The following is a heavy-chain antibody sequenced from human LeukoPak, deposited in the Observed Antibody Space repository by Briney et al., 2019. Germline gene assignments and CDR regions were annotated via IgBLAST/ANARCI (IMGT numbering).Heavy chain of an antibody. V-gene: IGHV4-4*07. Sequence: KPSETLSLTCTVSGGSISSYYWSWIWQPAGKGLEWIGRIYTSGSTNYSPSLRGRVTMSIDTSRNQFSLKLNSVTATDTAVYYCAREGLAARRGGFDIWGQGTVVTVSS. D-gene: IGHD6-6*01. CDR1: GGSISSYY. J-gene: IGHJ3*02. CDR2: IYTSGST. CDR3: AREGLAARRGGFDI.